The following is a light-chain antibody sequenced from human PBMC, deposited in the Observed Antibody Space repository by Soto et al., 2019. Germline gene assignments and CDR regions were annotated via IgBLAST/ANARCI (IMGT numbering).Light chain of an antibody. J-gene: IGLJ1*01. CDR2: DVS. Sequence: QSALTQPASVSGSPGQSITISCTGTSSDVGGYNYVSWYQQHPGKAPKLVIFDVSDRPSGVSNRFSGSKSGNTASLTISGLHAEDDADYYCLSYTSSSTQVFGTGTKLTVL. CDR1: SSDVGGYNY. CDR3: LSYTSSSTQV. V-gene: IGLV2-14*01.